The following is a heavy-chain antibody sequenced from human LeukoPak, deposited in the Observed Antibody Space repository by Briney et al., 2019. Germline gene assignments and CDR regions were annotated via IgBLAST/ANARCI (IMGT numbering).Heavy chain of an antibody. CDR2: IIPIFGTA. D-gene: IGHD1-26*01. CDR1: GGTFSSYA. CDR3: AIYSGSYHDY. J-gene: IGHJ4*02. Sequence: SVKVSCKASGGTFSSYAISWVRQAPGQGLEWMGRIIPIFGTANYAQKFQDRVTITTDESTSTAYMELSSLRSEDTAVYYCAIYSGSYHDYWGQGTLVTVSS. V-gene: IGHV1-69*05.